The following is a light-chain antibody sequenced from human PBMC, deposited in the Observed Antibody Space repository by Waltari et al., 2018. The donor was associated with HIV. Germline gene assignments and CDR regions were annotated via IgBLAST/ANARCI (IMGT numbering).Light chain of an antibody. CDR3: QQYSNWPLT. J-gene: IGKJ4*01. CDR2: GAS. CDR1: PSVSSS. V-gene: IGKV3-15*01. Sequence: ELVMAQSPATLSVSPGETATVSCRASPSVSSSLVWYQQKPGQAPKLLIYGASTRATGIAARFSGSGSGTDFTLTISSLQSEDFAVYYCQQYSNWPLTFGGGTKVEI.